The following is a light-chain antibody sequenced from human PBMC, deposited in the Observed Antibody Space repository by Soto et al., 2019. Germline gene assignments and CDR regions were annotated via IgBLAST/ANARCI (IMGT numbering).Light chain of an antibody. Sequence: EIVLTQSPGTLYLSPGERATLSCRASQSFSSSYLAWYQHKPGQAPRLLIYGATSRATGIPDRFSGVGSGTNVTLTITRLEPEDFEVYYCKQYGTSPYTFGQGTKLEIK. CDR3: KQYGTSPYT. CDR2: GAT. CDR1: QSFSSSY. J-gene: IGKJ2*01. V-gene: IGKV3-20*01.